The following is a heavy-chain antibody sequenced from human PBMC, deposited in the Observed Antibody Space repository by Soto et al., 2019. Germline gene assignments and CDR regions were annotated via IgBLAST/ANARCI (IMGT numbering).Heavy chain of an antibody. CDR3: ARDSGKGAYFDY. V-gene: IGHV3-72*01. J-gene: IGHJ4*01. CDR1: GFTFSDHY. D-gene: IGHD1-26*01. CDR2: IRNKANSYTT. Sequence: EVQLVESGGGLVQPGGSQRLSCAASGFTFSDHYMDWVRQAPGKGLEWVGRIRNKANSYTTDYAASVKGRFTISRDDSKDSLYLQMNSLKTEDTAIYWSARDSGKGAYFDYWGHGTLATVSS.